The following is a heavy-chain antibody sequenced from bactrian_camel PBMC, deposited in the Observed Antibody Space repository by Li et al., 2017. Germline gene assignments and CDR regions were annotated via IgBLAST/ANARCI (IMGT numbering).Heavy chain of an antibody. D-gene: IGHD3*01. V-gene: IGHV3S26*01. CDR3: TASVGDSLVGIVPGGEHS. Sequence: HVQLVESGGDSVQSGGSLRSSCAASGYTSRRYCMGWFRQVPGKGREGVATINSAGSTTYVDSVKGRFTISRDSAKDTLYLQMNSLKPEDTAMYYCTASVGDSLVGIVPGGEHSWGKGTQVTVS. CDR2: INSAGST. J-gene: IGHJ6*01. CDR1: GYTSRRYC.